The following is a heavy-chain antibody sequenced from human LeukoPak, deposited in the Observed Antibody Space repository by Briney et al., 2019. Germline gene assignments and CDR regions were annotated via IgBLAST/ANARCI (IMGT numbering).Heavy chain of an antibody. V-gene: IGHV4-59*01. CDR3: ARVLNPWFGEFAFDY. CDR2: IYYSGST. CDR1: GGSISTYY. Sequence: SETLSLTCTVSGGSISTYYWSWIRQPPGKGLEWIGYIYYSGSTNYNPSLKSRVTISVDRSKNQFSLKLSSVTAADTAVYYCARVLNPWFGEFAFDYWGQGALVIVSS. J-gene: IGHJ4*02. D-gene: IGHD3-10*01.